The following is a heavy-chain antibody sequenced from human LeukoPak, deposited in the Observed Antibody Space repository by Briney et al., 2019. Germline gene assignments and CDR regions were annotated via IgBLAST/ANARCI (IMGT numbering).Heavy chain of an antibody. CDR3: ARVIRGSHSISSYYLDV. J-gene: IGHJ6*03. D-gene: IGHD6-6*01. CDR2: ITGSSDHI. CDR1: GFTFSGYS. Sequence: GGSLRLSCAASGFTFSGYSMNWVRQAPGKGLERVSSITGSSDHIYYADSVKGRFTISRDNAKNSLYLQVNSLRAEDTAVYYCARVIRGSHSISSYYLDVWGKGTTVTVSS. V-gene: IGHV3-21*01.